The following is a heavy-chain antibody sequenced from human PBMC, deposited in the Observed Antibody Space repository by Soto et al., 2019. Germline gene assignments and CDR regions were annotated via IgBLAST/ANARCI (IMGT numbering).Heavy chain of an antibody. CDR3: ARHNRVAAASYYYYGMDV. Sequence: PGESLKISCKGSGYSFTSYWISWVRQMPGKGLEWMGRIDPSDSYTNYSPSFQGHVTISADKSISTAYLQWSSLKASDTAMYYCARHNRVAAASYYYYGMDVWGQGNTVTVSS. CDR1: GYSFTSYW. V-gene: IGHV5-10-1*01. D-gene: IGHD6-13*01. CDR2: IDPSDSYT. J-gene: IGHJ6*02.